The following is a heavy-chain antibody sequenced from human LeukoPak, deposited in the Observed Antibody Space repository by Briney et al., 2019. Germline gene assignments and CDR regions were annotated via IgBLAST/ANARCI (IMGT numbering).Heavy chain of an antibody. CDR1: GYTFTAYF. V-gene: IGHV1-2*02. CDR2: INPNNADT. Sequence: ASVKVSCRASGYTFTAYFIHWVRQAPGQGLEWMGWINPNNADTNYAQKFLGRVTMTRDTSITTAYMELSDLTYDDTAIYYCAKTLIWFGDVGDLWGQGTLVTVSS. J-gene: IGHJ5*02. D-gene: IGHD3-10*01. CDR3: AKTLIWFGDVGDL.